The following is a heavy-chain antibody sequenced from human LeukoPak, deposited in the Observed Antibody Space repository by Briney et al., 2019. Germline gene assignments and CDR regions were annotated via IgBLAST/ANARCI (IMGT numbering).Heavy chain of an antibody. D-gene: IGHD3-22*01. CDR1: GGTFSSYA. V-gene: IGHV1-69*13. CDR2: IIPISGTA. Sequence: ASVTVSCTASGGTFSSYAISWVRQAPGQGLEWMGGIIPISGTANYAQKFQGRVTVTADESTSTAYMELSSLRSEDTAVYYCARNYYDSSGYHQFPFDYWGQGTLVTVSS. J-gene: IGHJ4*02. CDR3: ARNYYDSSGYHQFPFDY.